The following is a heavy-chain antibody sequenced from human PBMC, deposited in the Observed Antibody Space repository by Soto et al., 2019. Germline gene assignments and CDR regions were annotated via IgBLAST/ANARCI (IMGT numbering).Heavy chain of an antibody. V-gene: IGHV3-9*01. CDR1: GFTFDDYA. CDR3: AKEIVGAPGLFDP. J-gene: IGHJ5*02. Sequence: SLRLSCAASGFTFDDYAMHWVRQAPGKGLEWVSGISWNSGSIGYADSVKGRFTISRDNAKNSLYLQMNSLRAEDTALYYCAKEIVGAPGLFDPWGQGTLVTVSS. D-gene: IGHD1-26*01. CDR2: ISWNSGSI.